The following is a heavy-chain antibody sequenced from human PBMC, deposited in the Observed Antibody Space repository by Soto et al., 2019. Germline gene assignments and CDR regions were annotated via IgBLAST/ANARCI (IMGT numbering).Heavy chain of an antibody. Sequence: SVKVSCKASGGTFSSYAISWVRQAPGQGLEWMGGIIPIFGTANYAQKFQGRVTITADESTSTAYMELSSLRSEDTAVYYCARASTDYGGNSGNWFDPWGQGTLVTVSS. V-gene: IGHV1-69*13. J-gene: IGHJ5*02. CDR1: GGTFSSYA. D-gene: IGHD4-17*01. CDR3: ARASTDYGGNSGNWFDP. CDR2: IIPIFGTA.